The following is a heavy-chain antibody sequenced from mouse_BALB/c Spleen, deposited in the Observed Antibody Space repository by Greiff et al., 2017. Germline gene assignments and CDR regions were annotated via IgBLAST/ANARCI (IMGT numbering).Heavy chain of an antibody. V-gene: IGHV1-54*01. CDR2: INPGSGGT. D-gene: IGHD1-1*01. CDR1: GYAFTNYL. J-gene: IGHJ4*01. CDR3: ARSSSGYAMDY. Sequence: VKLMESGAELVRPGTSVKVSCTASGYAFTNYLIEWVKQRPGQGLEWIGVINPGSGGTNYNEKFKGKAILTADKSSSTAYMQLSSLTSDDSAVYYCARSSSGYAMDYWGQGTSVTVSS.